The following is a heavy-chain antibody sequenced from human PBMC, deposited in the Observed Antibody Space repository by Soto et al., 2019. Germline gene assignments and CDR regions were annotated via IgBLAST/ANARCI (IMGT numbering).Heavy chain of an antibody. V-gene: IGHV3-30*18. CDR1: GFTFSSYV. CDR3: AKSCEAQLVRNGFDI. CDR2: VSLDGRNK. Sequence: QVQLVESGGGVVQPGRSLTLACAASGFTFSSYVVHWVRQAPGKGLEWVASVSLDGRNKYYADSVKGRITISRDSSKNTLYLQMDGLRAEDTAVYYCAKSCEAQLVRNGFDIWGQGTMVTVSS. D-gene: IGHD1-26*01. J-gene: IGHJ3*02.